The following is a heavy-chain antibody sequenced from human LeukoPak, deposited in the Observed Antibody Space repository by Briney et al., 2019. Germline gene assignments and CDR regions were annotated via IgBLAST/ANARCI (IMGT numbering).Heavy chain of an antibody. J-gene: IGHJ6*03. D-gene: IGHD2-2*01. CDR1: GFTFSGYR. V-gene: IGHV3-21*01. CDR3: ARDGVPAATNYYYYYYMDV. Sequence: GGSLRLSCAASGFTFSGYRMNWVRQAPGKGLEWVSSISSSSSYIYYADSVKGRFTISRDNAKNSLYLQMNSLRAEDTAVYYCARDGVPAATNYYYYYYMDVWGKGTTVTVSS. CDR2: ISSSSSYI.